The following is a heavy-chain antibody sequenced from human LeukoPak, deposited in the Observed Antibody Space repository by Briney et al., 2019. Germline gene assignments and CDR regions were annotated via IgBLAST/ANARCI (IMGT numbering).Heavy chain of an antibody. V-gene: IGHV3-33*01. J-gene: IGHJ4*02. CDR3: ARDGPSSSWYSNYFDY. D-gene: IGHD6-13*01. Sequence: PGRSLRLSCAASGFTFSSYGMHWVRQAPGKGLEWVAVIWYDGSNKYYADSVKGRFTISRDNSKNTLYLQMNSLRAEDTAVYYCARDGPSSSWYSNYFDYWGQGTLVTVSS. CDR2: IWYDGSNK. CDR1: GFTFSSYG.